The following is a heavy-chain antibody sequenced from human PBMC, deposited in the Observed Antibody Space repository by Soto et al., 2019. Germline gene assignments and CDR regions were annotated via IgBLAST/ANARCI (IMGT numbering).Heavy chain of an antibody. CDR1: GFTFSSYA. J-gene: IGHJ3*02. CDR3: AKDHATVTGRPGAFDI. Sequence: GSLRLSCAASGFTFSSYAMSWVRQAPGKGLEWVSAISGSGGSTYYADSMKGRFTISRDNSRNTLYLQMNSLRAEDTAVYYCAKDHATVTGRPGAFDIWGQGTMVTVSS. V-gene: IGHV3-23*01. D-gene: IGHD4-17*01. CDR2: ISGSGGST.